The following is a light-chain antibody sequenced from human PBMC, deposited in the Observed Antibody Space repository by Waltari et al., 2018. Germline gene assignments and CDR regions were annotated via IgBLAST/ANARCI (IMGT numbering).Light chain of an antibody. V-gene: IGLV2-23*02. J-gene: IGLJ3*02. CDR1: SSDIGRYDI. CDR3: CSYAGNYVWV. Sequence: QSALTQPAAVSGSPGQSVTISCTGASSDIGRYDIVSWYQQHPGNAPKLVISDVSKRPSGVYDRFSGSKSGDTASLTISGLQFEDEADYYCCSYAGNYVWVFGGGTRLTVL. CDR2: DVS.